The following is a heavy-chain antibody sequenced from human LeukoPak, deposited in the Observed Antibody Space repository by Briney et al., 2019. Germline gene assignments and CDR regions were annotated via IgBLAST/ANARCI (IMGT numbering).Heavy chain of an antibody. Sequence: SETLSLTCTVSGGSLSTYRWSWIRQPPGKGLEWIGYIYYSGSTNYNPSLKSRVTISVDTSRNQFSLKLTSVTAADTAVYYCARDELRNPPMWIYYHYMDVWGKGTTVTVSS. CDR1: GGSLSTYR. D-gene: IGHD3-10*02. J-gene: IGHJ6*03. V-gene: IGHV4-59*01. CDR2: IYYSGST. CDR3: ARDELRNPPMWIYYHYMDV.